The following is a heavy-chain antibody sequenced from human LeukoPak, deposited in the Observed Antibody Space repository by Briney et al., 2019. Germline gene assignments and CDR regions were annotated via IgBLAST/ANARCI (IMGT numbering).Heavy chain of an antibody. Sequence: GGSLRLSCAASGFTVSSNHMSWVRQAPGKGLEWVSVIYSGGSTYYADSVKGRFTFSRDNSKNTLYLQMNSLRAEDTAVYYCARDLYYDNSGYYYHDYWGQGTLVTVSS. D-gene: IGHD3-22*01. CDR1: GFTVSSNH. CDR2: IYSGGST. J-gene: IGHJ4*02. CDR3: ARDLYYDNSGYYYHDY. V-gene: IGHV3-53*01.